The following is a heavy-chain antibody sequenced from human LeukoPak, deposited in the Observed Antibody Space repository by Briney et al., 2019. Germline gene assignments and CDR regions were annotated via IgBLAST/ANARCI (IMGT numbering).Heavy chain of an antibody. Sequence: GVSLRLSCAASGFTFSSYAMSWIRQAPGKGLEWVSAISGSGGSTYYADSVKGRFTISRDNSKNTLYLQMNSLRAEDTAVYYCAKDNNGYNYPSCFDYWGQGTLVTVSS. CDR1: GFTFSSYA. CDR2: ISGSGGST. D-gene: IGHD5-24*01. CDR3: AKDNNGYNYPSCFDY. J-gene: IGHJ4*02. V-gene: IGHV3-23*01.